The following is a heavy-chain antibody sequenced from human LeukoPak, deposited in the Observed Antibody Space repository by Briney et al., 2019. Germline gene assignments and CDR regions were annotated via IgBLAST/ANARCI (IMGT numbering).Heavy chain of an antibody. D-gene: IGHD1-26*01. J-gene: IGHJ4*02. CDR2: IKSKTDGGTT. CDR1: GFTFSNAW. CDR3: AKDQERYFDY. V-gene: IGHV3-15*01. Sequence: PGGSLRLSCAASGFTFSNAWMSWVRQAPGKGLEWVGRIKSKTDGGTTDYAAPVKGRFTISRDDSKNTLYLQMNSLRAEDTAVYYCAKDQERYFDYWGQGTLVTVSS.